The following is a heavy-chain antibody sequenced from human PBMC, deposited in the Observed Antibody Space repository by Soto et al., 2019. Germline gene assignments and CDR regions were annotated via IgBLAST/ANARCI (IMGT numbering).Heavy chain of an antibody. CDR1: GGSISSSSYY. CDR2: IYYSGST. CDR3: ARHNFDTPSAGYFDY. J-gene: IGHJ4*02. Sequence: QLQLQESGPGLVKPSETLSLTCTVSGGSISSSSYYWGWIRQPPGKGLEWIGSIYYSGSTYYNPSLQSRVTISVDTSKNQFSLKLSSVTAADTAVYHCARHNFDTPSAGYFDYWGQGTLVTVSS. V-gene: IGHV4-39*01. D-gene: IGHD5-18*01.